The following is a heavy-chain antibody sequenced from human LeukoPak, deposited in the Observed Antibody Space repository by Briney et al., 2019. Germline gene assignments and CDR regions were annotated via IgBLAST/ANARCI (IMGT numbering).Heavy chain of an antibody. CDR1: GFTFSNYW. CDR2: INQDGSEK. Sequence: GGSLRLSCAASGFTFSNYWMTWFRQAPGKGLDWVATINQDGSEKFYVDSVKGRFTISRDNAKNSLYLQMNSLRAEDTAVYYCAELGITMIGGVWGKGTTVTISS. D-gene: IGHD3-10*02. J-gene: IGHJ6*04. V-gene: IGHV3-7*01. CDR3: AELGITMIGGV.